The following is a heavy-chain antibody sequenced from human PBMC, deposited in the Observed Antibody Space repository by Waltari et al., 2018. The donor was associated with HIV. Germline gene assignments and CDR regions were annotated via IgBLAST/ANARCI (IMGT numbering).Heavy chain of an antibody. Sequence: VQLEESGGGVVQPGRSRRLSCAASGFRVSDYGMPWVRQAPGKGRHVWAVIWYDGSKKEYSDSVKGRFTISKDNSKNTLFLQMNSLRVDDTAVYFCARVPFASSWSADSFDVWGPGTRITVSS. CDR3: ARVPFASSWSADSFDV. J-gene: IGHJ3*01. V-gene: IGHV3-33*01. CDR1: GFRVSDYG. D-gene: IGHD6-13*01. CDR2: IWYDGSKK.